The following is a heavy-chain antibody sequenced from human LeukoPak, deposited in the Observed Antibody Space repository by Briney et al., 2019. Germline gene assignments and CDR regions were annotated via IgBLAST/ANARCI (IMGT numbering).Heavy chain of an antibody. Sequence: GGSLRLSCAASGFTFSNYWMHWVRHAPGKGLVWVSRINSDGSNTIYADSVKGRFTISRDNAKNTLYLQMNSLRAEDTAVYYCPTVLLYLADDYWGQGTLVTVSS. J-gene: IGHJ4*02. CDR1: GFTFSNYW. V-gene: IGHV3-74*01. CDR2: INSDGSNT. D-gene: IGHD3-9*01. CDR3: PTVLLYLADDY.